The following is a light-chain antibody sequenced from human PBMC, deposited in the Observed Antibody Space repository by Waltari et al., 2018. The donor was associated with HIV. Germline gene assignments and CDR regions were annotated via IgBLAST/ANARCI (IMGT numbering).Light chain of an antibody. V-gene: IGLV2-14*01. CDR1: SSDVGGYNY. CDR2: EVS. Sequence: QSALTQPASVSGSPGQSITISCTGTSSDVGGYNYVSWYQQHPAKAPKLMIYEVSNRSSGVSNRFSGSKSDNTASLTISGLQAEDEADYYCSSYTSSSTLVFGGGTKLTVL. CDR3: SSYTSSSTLV. J-gene: IGLJ2*01.